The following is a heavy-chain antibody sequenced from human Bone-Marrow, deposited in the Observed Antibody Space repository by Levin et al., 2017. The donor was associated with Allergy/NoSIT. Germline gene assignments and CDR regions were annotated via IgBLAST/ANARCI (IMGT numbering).Heavy chain of an antibody. CDR1: GITFSDSA. J-gene: IGHJ4*02. CDR3: AKDRVISFGVAIIHEGFDY. CDR2: ISDSGGST. Sequence: GESLKISCAASGITFSDSAMSWVRQAPGKGLEWVSAISDSGGSTYYADSVKGRFTISRDNSKSTLYLQMNSLRAEDTAVYYCAKDRVISFGVAIIHEGFDYWGQGALVTVSS. V-gene: IGHV3-23*01. D-gene: IGHD3-3*01.